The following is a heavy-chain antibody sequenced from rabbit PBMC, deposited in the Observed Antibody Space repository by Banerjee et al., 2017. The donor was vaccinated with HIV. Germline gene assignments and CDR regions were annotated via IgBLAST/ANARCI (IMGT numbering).Heavy chain of an antibody. CDR3: ARAGYAGYGYAPLYYFNL. CDR2: IDPVFGNT. V-gene: IGHV1S7*01. D-gene: IGHD6-1*01. Sequence: QLEESGGDLVKPEGSLTLSCNASGFDFSSYYMSWVRQAPGKGLEWIGYIDPVFGNTYYASWVNGRFTISSHNAQNTLYLQLNSLTAADTATYFCARAGYAGYGYAPLYYFNLWGPGTLVTVS. CDR1: GFDFSSYY. J-gene: IGHJ4*01.